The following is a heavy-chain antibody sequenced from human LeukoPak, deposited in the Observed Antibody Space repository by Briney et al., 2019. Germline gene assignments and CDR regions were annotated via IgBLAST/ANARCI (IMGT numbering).Heavy chain of an antibody. CDR2: IYAGDSDT. J-gene: IGHJ4*02. CDR3: ATGGSSGPFDY. Sequence: RGAPLKISCQGSGSIFTSYWIGWVRPLPGKGLEWMGIIYAGDSDTRYSPSFQGQVTISADKSISTAYLQWSSLKASDTAMYYCATGGSSGPFDYWGQGTLVTVSS. V-gene: IGHV5-51*01. CDR1: GSIFTSYW. D-gene: IGHD6-19*01.